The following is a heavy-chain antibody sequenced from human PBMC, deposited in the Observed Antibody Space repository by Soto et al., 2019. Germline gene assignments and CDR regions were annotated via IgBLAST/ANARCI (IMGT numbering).Heavy chain of an antibody. J-gene: IGHJ4*02. CDR1: NASISSGSYS. V-gene: IGHV4-39*01. D-gene: IGHD3-16*01. CDR3: ARLVEGEFDY. CDR2: IYYSGST. Sequence: QLQLQESGPGLVKPSETLSLTCTVSNASISSGSYSWGWIRQPPGKGLEWIGSIYYSGSTYSNPSLKSRLTISVDTSKSHFSLKLSSVTAADTAVYYCARLVEGEFDYWGQGTLVTVSS.